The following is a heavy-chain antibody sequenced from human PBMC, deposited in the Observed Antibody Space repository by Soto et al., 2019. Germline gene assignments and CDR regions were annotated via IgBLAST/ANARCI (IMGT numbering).Heavy chain of an antibody. CDR2: IYPGDSDT. D-gene: IGHD6-19*01. CDR3: ARSRRGAYSSGWYSPSGYYNYGIDV. J-gene: IGHJ6*02. V-gene: IGHV5-51*01. CDR1: GYSFTDYW. Sequence: GESLKISCQGSGYSFTDYWIGWVRQMPGKGLEWMGIIYPGDSDTRYSPSFQDQVTMSVDKSISTAYLQWSSLKASDTAMYYCARSRRGAYSSGWYSPSGYYNYGIDVWGQGTKVTVSS.